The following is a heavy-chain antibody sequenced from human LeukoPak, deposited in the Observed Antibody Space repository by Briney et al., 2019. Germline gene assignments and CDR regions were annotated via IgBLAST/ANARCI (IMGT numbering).Heavy chain of an antibody. Sequence: PSETMSLTCAVYGGSFSGYYWSWIRQPPGKGLEWIGEINHSGSTNYNPSLKSRVTISADTFKNQFSLQLSSVTAADTAVYYCARTVLLLFDYWGQGTLVTVSS. CDR1: GGSFSGYY. J-gene: IGHJ4*02. CDR3: ARTVLLLFDY. V-gene: IGHV4-34*01. CDR2: INHSGST. D-gene: IGHD3-10*01.